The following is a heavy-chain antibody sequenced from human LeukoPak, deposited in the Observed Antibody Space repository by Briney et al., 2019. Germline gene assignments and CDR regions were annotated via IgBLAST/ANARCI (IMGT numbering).Heavy chain of an antibody. V-gene: IGHV4-59*08. CDR3: ARRDYYGSGSYYLAFDI. D-gene: IGHD3-10*01. CDR2: IYYSGST. J-gene: IGHJ3*02. Sequence: SETLSLTCTVSGGSLTSYYWSWIRQPPGKGLEWIGYIYYSGSTNYNPSLKGRVTISVDRSKNQFSLKLTSVTAADTAVYYCARRDYYGSGSYYLAFDIWGQGTMVTVSS. CDR1: GGSLTSYY.